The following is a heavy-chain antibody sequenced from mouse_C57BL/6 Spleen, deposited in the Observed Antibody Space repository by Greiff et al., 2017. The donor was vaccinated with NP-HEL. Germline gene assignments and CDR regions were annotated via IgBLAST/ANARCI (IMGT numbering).Heavy chain of an antibody. D-gene: IGHD2-1*01. Sequence: QVQLKQSGPELVKPGASVKISCKASGYSFTSYYIHWVKQRPGQGLEWIGWIYPGSGNTKYNEKFKGKATLTADTSSSTAYMQLSSLTSEDSAVYYCARAPLPFAYWGQGTLVTVSA. CDR2: IYPGSGNT. CDR3: ARAPLPFAY. CDR1: GYSFTSYY. V-gene: IGHV1-66*01. J-gene: IGHJ3*01.